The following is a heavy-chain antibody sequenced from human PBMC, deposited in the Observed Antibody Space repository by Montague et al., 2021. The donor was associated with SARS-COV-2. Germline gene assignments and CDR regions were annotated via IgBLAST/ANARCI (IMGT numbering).Heavy chain of an antibody. CDR3: ARGLMATSWNTMGV. Sequence: SLRLSCAASGFTFSNYWMRWVRQAPGKGLVWVSRINNDESDTRYADSVKGRFTISRDNAKNMLYLQMNSLRADDTAVYYCARGLMATSWNTMGVWGHGSTVTVSS. CDR1: GFTFSNYW. CDR2: INNDESDT. D-gene: IGHD1/OR15-1a*01. J-gene: IGHJ6*02. V-gene: IGHV3-74*01.